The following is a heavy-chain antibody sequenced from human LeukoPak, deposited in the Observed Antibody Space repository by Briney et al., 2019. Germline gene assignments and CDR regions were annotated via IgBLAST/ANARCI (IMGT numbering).Heavy chain of an antibody. CDR2: IGAGGTT. D-gene: IGHD3-10*01. Sequence: GGSLRLSCAASGFTFSTNPMSWVRQAPGKGLEWVSAIGAGGTTYYADSMKGRFTISRDNAKNSLYLEMSSLRGEDTALYYCAKQTRGFDYWGQGTLVTVSS. CDR3: AKQTRGFDY. J-gene: IGHJ4*02. V-gene: IGHV3-23*01. CDR1: GFTFSTNP.